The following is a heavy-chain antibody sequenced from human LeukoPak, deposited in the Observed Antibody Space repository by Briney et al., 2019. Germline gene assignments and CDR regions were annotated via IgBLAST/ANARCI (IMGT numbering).Heavy chain of an antibody. CDR3: ARHSVYYAYVWGSYRETRYYFDY. J-gene: IGHJ4*02. CDR2: IYYSGST. V-gene: IGHV4-39*01. Sequence: SETLSLTCTVSGGSITSSSYYWAWIRQPPGKGLEWIGSIYYSGSTYYNPSLRSRVTISVDTSKNRFSLRLSSVTAADTAVYYCARHSVYYAYVWGSYRETRYYFDYWGQGTLVTVSS. D-gene: IGHD3-16*02. CDR1: GGSITSSSYY.